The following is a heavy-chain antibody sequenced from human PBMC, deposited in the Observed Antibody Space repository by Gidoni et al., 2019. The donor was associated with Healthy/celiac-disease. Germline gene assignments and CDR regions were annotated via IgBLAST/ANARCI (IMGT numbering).Heavy chain of an antibody. D-gene: IGHD3-16*02. CDR3: ARDLGDYVWGSYRSDY. CDR2: ISSSSSYI. Sequence: EVQLVESGGGLVKPGGSLRLSCAASGFTFSSYSMNWVRQAPGKGVEWVLSISSSSSYIYYADSVKGRFTISRDNAKNSLYLQMNSLRAEDTAVYYWARDLGDYVWGSYRSDYWGQGTLVTVSS. V-gene: IGHV3-21*01. J-gene: IGHJ4*02. CDR1: GFTFSSYS.